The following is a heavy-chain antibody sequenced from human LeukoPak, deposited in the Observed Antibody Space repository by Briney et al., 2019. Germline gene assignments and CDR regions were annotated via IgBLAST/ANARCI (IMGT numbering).Heavy chain of an antibody. CDR3: ARDSRYSSSWGAPNDAFDI. J-gene: IGHJ3*02. V-gene: IGHV4-30-2*01. Sequence: SETLSLTCTVSGGSISSGGYYWSWIRQPPGKGLEWIGYIYHSGSTYYNPSLKSRVTISVDRSKNQFSLKLSSVTAADTAVYYCARDSRYSSSWGAPNDAFDIWGQGTMVTVSS. D-gene: IGHD6-13*01. CDR2: IYHSGST. CDR1: GGSISSGGYY.